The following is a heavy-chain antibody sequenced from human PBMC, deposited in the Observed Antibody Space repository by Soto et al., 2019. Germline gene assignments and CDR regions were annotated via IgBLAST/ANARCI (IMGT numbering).Heavy chain of an antibody. CDR3: VKEAEICTGSCYKNGLDV. Sequence: GGSLRLSCAASGFTFSAYTMNWVRQAPGKGLEWVSSISETSSEVHYADSVKGRVTIARDNAKNFLYLQMKSLRAEDTAVYYCVKEAEICTGSCYKNGLDVWGQGTTVTVSS. D-gene: IGHD2-8*02. CDR2: ISETSSEV. CDR1: GFTFSAYT. J-gene: IGHJ6*02. V-gene: IGHV3-21*06.